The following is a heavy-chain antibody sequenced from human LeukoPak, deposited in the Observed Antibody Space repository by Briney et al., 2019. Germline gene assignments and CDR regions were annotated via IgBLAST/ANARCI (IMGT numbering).Heavy chain of an antibody. V-gene: IGHV3-49*04. D-gene: IGHD5-12*01. Sequence: GGSLRLSCAASGFTFSSYAMSWVRQAPGEGLEWVGFIRGRAYGGATNYAASVKGRFTISRDDSKSIAYLQMNSLKTEDTAVYYCIREGYDYWGQGTLVTVSS. CDR2: IRGRAYGGAT. J-gene: IGHJ4*02. CDR1: GFTFSSYA. CDR3: IREGYDY.